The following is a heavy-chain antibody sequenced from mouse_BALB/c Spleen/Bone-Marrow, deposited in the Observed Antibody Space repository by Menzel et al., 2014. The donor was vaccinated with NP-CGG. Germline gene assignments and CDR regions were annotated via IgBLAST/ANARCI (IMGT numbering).Heavy chain of an antibody. CDR1: GSSLTSYG. Sequence: VHVKESRPGLAAPSLCLSITCTVTGSSLTSYGVHWVRQPPGKGLEWLGVIWAGGRTNYNSALMSRLSLSKDNSKSQVFLKMNSLQTEDTAMYYCARVIRYESYFDYWD. V-gene: IGHV2-9*02. CDR2: IWAGGRT. D-gene: IGHD2-14*01. J-gene: IGHJ2*01. CDR3: ARVIRYESYFDY.